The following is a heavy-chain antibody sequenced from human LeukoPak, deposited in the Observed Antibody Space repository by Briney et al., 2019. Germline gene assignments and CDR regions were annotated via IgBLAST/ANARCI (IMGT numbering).Heavy chain of an antibody. Sequence: GGSLRLSCAASGFTFSSHSMNWVRQAPGKGLEWVSSISSSSSYIYYADSVKGRFTISRDNAKNSLYLQMNSLRAEDTAVYYCARDYYYDSSGYYDAFDIWGQGTMVTVSS. CDR2: ISSSSSYI. CDR1: GFTFSSHS. J-gene: IGHJ3*02. D-gene: IGHD3-22*01. V-gene: IGHV3-21*01. CDR3: ARDYYYDSSGYYDAFDI.